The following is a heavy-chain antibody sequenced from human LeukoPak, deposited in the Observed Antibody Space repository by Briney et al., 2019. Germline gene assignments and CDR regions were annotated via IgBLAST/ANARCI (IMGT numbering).Heavy chain of an antibody. CDR3: AKGHSSLPGLDAFDI. J-gene: IGHJ3*02. CDR1: GXTFSSYA. CDR2: ISGSGGST. V-gene: IGHV3-23*01. D-gene: IGHD6-6*01. Sequence: GGSLRLSCAASGXTFSSYAMSWVRQAPGKGLEWVSAISGSGGSTYYADSVKGRFTISRDNSKNTLYLQMNSLRAEDTAVYYCAKGHSSLPGLDAFDIWGQGTMVTVSS.